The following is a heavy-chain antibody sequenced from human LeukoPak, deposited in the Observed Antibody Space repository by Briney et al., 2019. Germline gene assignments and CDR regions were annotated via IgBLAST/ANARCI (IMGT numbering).Heavy chain of an antibody. CDR3: AKDKMEYQLLGRAYYYYGMDV. J-gene: IGHJ6*02. D-gene: IGHD2-2*01. Sequence: GGSLRLSCAASGFTFSSYAMSWVRQAPGKGLEWVSAIIGSGGSTYYADSVKGRFTISRDNSKNTLYLQMNSLRAEDTAVYYCAKDKMEYQLLGRAYYYYGMDVWGQGTTVTVSS. CDR2: IIGSGGST. V-gene: IGHV3-23*01. CDR1: GFTFSSYA.